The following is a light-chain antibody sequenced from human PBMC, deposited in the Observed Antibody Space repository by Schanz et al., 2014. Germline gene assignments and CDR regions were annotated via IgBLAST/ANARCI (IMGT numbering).Light chain of an antibody. J-gene: IGKJ5*01. CDR3: QQYNNWPLT. Sequence: EIVLTQSPGTLSLSPGERATLSCRASQTVSNNYLAWYQQKPGQAPRLLIYGASSRATGIPDRFRGSGSGTDFTLTISRLEPEEFAVYYCQQYNNWPLTFAQGTRLEIK. CDR2: GAS. V-gene: IGKV3-20*01. CDR1: QTVSNNY.